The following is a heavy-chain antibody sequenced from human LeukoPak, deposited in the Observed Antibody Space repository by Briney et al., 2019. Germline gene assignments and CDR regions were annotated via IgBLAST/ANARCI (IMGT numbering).Heavy chain of an antibody. J-gene: IGHJ4*03. CDR3: ARGVAQNANPNYFAP. V-gene: IGHV3-33*01. CDR2: IWSDGSRQ. Sequence: GTSLRLSWAASGFIFSSYAMHWGRQAPGRGLEWVAVIWSDGSRQYYLDSVKGGFTISRDNSKNTLYLQMNSLRAEDTAVYSCARGVAQNANPNYFAPGGRGTLATVS. D-gene: IGHD1-1*01. CDR1: GFIFSSYA.